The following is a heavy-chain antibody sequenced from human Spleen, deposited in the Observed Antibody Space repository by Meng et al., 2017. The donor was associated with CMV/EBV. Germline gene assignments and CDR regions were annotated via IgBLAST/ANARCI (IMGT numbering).Heavy chain of an antibody. D-gene: IGHD3-3*01. J-gene: IGHJ4*02. CDR2: ISSSSSYI. CDR3: ARDGVRSTGIFGVVIIPRDY. Sequence: GESLKISCAASGFTFSSYSMNWVRQAPGKGLEWVSSISSSSSYIYYADSVKGRFTISRDNTKNSLYLQMNSLRAEDTAVYYCARDGVRSTGIFGVVIIPRDYWGQGTLVTVSS. CDR1: GFTFSSYS. V-gene: IGHV3-21*01.